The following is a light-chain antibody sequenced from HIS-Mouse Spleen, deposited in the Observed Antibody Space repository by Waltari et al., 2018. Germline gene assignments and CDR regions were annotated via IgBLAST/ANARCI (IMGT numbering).Light chain of an antibody. CDR2: EVS. Sequence: QSALTQPASVSGSPGQSITISCTGTSSDVGGYNYVPWYQQHTGQAPKLMIYEVSNRPSGVSNRFSGSKSGNTASLTISGLQAEDEADYYCSSYTSSSNWVFGGGTKLTVL. CDR1: SSDVGGYNY. V-gene: IGLV2-14*01. J-gene: IGLJ3*02. CDR3: SSYTSSSNWV.